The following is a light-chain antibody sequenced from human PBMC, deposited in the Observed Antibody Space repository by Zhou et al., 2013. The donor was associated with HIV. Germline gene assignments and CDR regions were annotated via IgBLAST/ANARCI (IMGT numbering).Light chain of an antibody. CDR2: GAS. CDR1: QSVNSN. J-gene: IGKJ5*01. V-gene: IGKV3-20*01. Sequence: EIVMTQSPGTLSVSPGERATLTCRASQSVNSNLAWYQQKPGQAPRLLIYGASTRATGIPARISGSGSGTDFTLTISRLEPEDFAVYYCQQYGSSPITFGQGTRLEIK. CDR3: QQYGSSPIT.